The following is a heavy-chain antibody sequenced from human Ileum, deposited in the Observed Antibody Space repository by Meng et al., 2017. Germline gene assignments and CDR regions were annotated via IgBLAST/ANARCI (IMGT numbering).Heavy chain of an antibody. CDR1: GGSIRISFY. CDR3: VRHGGKYFDS. Sequence: VQRQESGPGLVGLLGTLSLTCTVSGGSIRISFYWSWVPQSPGKGLEWIGQIYLAGSPNYNPSLESRVTISVDKSKNQFSLRLTSVTAADTAIFYCVRHGGKYFDSWGQGTLVTVSS. V-gene: IGHV4-4*02. D-gene: IGHD2-15*01. J-gene: IGHJ4*02. CDR2: IYLAGSP.